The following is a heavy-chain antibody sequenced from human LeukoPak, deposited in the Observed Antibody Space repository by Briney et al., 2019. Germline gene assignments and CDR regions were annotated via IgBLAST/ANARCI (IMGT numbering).Heavy chain of an antibody. J-gene: IGHJ4*02. CDR2: ISGSADST. CDR3: AKALAFRDYFDY. V-gene: IGHV3-23*01. CDR1: GFTFSYYA. Sequence: GGSLRLSCAASGFTFSYYAMSWVRQSPGRGLEWVSAISGSADSTYSADSVKGRFTISRDNSKNTLYLQMNSLRAEDTAVYYCAKALAFRDYFDYWGQGTLVTVSS.